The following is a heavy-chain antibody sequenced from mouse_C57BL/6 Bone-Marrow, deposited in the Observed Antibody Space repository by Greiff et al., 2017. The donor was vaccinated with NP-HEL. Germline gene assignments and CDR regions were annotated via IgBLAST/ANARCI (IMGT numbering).Heavy chain of an antibody. CDR2: IDPSDSYT. CDR1: GYTFTSYW. D-gene: IGHD1-1*01. V-gene: IGHV1-59*01. J-gene: IGHJ2*01. CDR3: ARFVLLTCDY. Sequence: QVQLQQPGAELVRPGTSVKLSCKASGYTFTSYWMHWVKQRPGQGLEWIGVIDPSDSYTNYNQKFKGKATLTVDTSSSTAYMQLSSLTSEDSAVYYCARFVLLTCDYWGQGTTLTVSS.